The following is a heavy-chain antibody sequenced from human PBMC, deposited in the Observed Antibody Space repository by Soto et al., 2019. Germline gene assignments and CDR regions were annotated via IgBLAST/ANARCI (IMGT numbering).Heavy chain of an antibody. V-gene: IGHV3-23*01. CDR3: AKDGKGTAMASFDY. CDR2: ISGSGGST. J-gene: IGHJ4*02. CDR1: RFTFSNYA. D-gene: IGHD5-18*01. Sequence: PGGSLRLSCAASRFTFSNYALTWVRQAPGKGLEWVSTISGSGGSTYYADSVKGRFTISRDNSKNTLYLQMNSLRAEDTAVYYCAKDGKGTAMASFDYWGQGTLVTVSS.